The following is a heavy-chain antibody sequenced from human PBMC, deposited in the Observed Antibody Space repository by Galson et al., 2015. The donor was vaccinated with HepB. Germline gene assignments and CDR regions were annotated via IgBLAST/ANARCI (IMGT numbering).Heavy chain of an antibody. V-gene: IGHV1-69*02. J-gene: IGHJ4*02. CDR1: GGTFSSYT. Sequence: SVKVSCKASGGTFSSYTISWVRQAPGQGLEWMGRIIPILGIANYAQKFQGRVTITADKSTSTAYMELSSLRSEDTAVYYCARVLGRPGYYFDYWGQGTLVTVSS. D-gene: IGHD1-26*01. CDR3: ARVLGRPGYYFDY. CDR2: IIPILGIA.